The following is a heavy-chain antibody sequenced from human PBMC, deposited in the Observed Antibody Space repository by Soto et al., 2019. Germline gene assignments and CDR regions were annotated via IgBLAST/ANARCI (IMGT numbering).Heavy chain of an antibody. CDR1: GYTFTGYY. V-gene: IGHV1-2*04. Sequence: ASVKVSCKASGYTFTGYYMHWVRQAPGQGLEWMGWINPNSGGTNYAQKFQGWVTMTRDTSISTAYMELSRLRSDDTAVYYCARDLGITMVRGVKYYFDYWGKGTLVTV. J-gene: IGHJ4*02. CDR3: ARDLGITMVRGVKYYFDY. D-gene: IGHD3-10*01. CDR2: INPNSGGT.